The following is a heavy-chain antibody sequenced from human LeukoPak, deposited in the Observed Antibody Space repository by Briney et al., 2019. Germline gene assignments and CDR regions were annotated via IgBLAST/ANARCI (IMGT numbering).Heavy chain of an antibody. V-gene: IGHV3-9*01. CDR3: AKGGYGDYSEIYYFDY. CDR1: GFTFDDYA. J-gene: IGHJ4*02. CDR2: ISWNSGSI. D-gene: IGHD4-17*01. Sequence: PGGSLRLSCAASGFTFDDYAMHWVRQAPGKGLEWVSGISWNSGSIGYADSVKGRFTVSRDNAKNSLYLQMNSLRAEDTALYYYAKGGYGDYSEIYYFDYWGQGTLVTVSS.